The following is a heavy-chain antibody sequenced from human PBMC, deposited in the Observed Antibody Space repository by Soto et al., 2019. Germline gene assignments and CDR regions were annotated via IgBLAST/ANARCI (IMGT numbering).Heavy chain of an antibody. CDR1: GGTFNTST. V-gene: IGHV1-69*01. J-gene: IGHJ4*02. CDR2: VIPIYGSP. Sequence: VQLVQSGAEVGEPGSSVKVSCTASGGTFNTSTITWVRQAPGQGLDYMGGVIPIYGSPYYARKFQGRVTITADVSTSTAYMVMNSLRSGDTAVYYCAGESALMTTVPLRHWGQGTLVTVSS. D-gene: IGHD4-17*01. CDR3: AGESALMTTVPLRH.